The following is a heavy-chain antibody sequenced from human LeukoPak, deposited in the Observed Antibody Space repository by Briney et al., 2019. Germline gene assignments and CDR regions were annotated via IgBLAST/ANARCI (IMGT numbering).Heavy chain of an antibody. D-gene: IGHD2-21*01. Sequence: PGGSLRLSCAASGFTFSDYYMSWIRQAPGKGLEWISYISYSGSTIYYADSVKGRFTISRDNTKNSLYLEMNSLRAEDTALYYCASEVVVSAQSFDLWGQGTMVTVSS. CDR3: ASEVVVSAQSFDL. V-gene: IGHV3-11*01. CDR2: ISYSGSTI. CDR1: GFTFSDYY. J-gene: IGHJ3*01.